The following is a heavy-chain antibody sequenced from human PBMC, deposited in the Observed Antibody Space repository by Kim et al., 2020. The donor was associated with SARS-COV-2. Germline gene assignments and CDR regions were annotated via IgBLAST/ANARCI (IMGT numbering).Heavy chain of an antibody. CDR3: ARHYDSSGYYTD. J-gene: IGHJ4*02. D-gene: IGHD3-22*01. Sequence: SETLSLTCAVYGGSFSGYYWSWIRQPPGKGLEWIGEINHSGSTNYNPSLKSRVTISVDTSKNQFSLKLSSVTAADTAVYYCARHYDSSGYYTDWGQGTLVTVSS. CDR2: INHSGST. CDR1: GGSFSGYY. V-gene: IGHV4-34*01.